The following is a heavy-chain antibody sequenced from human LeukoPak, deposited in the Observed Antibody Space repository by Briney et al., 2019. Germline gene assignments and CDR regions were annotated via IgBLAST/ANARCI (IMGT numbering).Heavy chain of an antibody. J-gene: IGHJ3*02. V-gene: IGHV3-23*01. D-gene: IGHD5-24*01. Sequence: GGSLRLSCAASGLTFGNYAMSWVRRAPGKGLDWVSAISGPAFTTYYADSVKGRFTVSRDNSKETLYLQMNSLTAEDAAVYYCAKAGVELATISPFDIWGQGTMVTVSS. CDR2: ISGPAFTT. CDR3: AKAGVELATISPFDI. CDR1: GLTFGNYA.